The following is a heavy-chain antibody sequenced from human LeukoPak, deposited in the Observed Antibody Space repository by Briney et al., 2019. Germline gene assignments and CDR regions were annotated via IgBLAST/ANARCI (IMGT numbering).Heavy chain of an antibody. CDR3: ATSGGFNSPRHY. J-gene: IGHJ4*02. CDR2: VCYNGST. D-gene: IGHD3-16*01. Sequence: KPSETLSLTCSVSGDSISSYFWAWTRQPPGKGLEWIGYVCYNGSTNYNPSLRNRVAISIDTSKNQFSLKLSSATAADTAVYYCATSGGFNSPRHYWGRGTLVIVSS. CDR1: GDSISSYF. V-gene: IGHV4-59*01.